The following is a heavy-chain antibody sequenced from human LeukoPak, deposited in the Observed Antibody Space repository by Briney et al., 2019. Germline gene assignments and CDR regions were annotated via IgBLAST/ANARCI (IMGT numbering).Heavy chain of an antibody. CDR2: ISSRSSAI. V-gene: IGHV3-48*01. Sequence: GGSLRLFCAASGFTLSDYHINWVRQAPGKGLEWISYISSRSSAIYYADSVKGRFAISRDTAKDSVYLHMSSLRAEDTAVYYCARDRPNWAIDYWGQGTLVTVSS. CDR3: ARDRPNWAIDY. J-gene: IGHJ4*02. D-gene: IGHD7-27*01. CDR1: GFTLSDYH.